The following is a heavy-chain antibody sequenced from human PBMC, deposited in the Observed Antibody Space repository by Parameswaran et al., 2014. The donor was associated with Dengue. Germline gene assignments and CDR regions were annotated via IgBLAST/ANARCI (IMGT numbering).Heavy chain of an antibody. Sequence: RWIRQPPGKGLEWVANIKQDGSEKYYVDSVKGRFTISRDNAKNSLYLQMNSLRAEDTAVYYCARARVGYDAFDIWGQGDNGHRL. CDR3: ARARVGYDAFDI. V-gene: IGHV3-7*01. CDR2: IKQDGSEK. D-gene: IGHD5-18*01. J-gene: IGHJ3*02.